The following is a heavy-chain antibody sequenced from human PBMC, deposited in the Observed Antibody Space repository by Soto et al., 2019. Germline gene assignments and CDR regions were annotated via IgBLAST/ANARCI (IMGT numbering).Heavy chain of an antibody. J-gene: IGHJ4*02. CDR3: ARHGYSSGWYNY. D-gene: IGHD6-19*01. Sequence: PSETLSLTCTVSGGSISSYYWSWIRQPPGKGLEWIGYIYYSGTTNYNPSIKSRITISVDTSKNQFSLTLRSVTAADTAVYYCARHGYSSGWYNYWGQGTLVTVSS. CDR2: IYYSGTT. CDR1: GGSISSYY. V-gene: IGHV4-59*01.